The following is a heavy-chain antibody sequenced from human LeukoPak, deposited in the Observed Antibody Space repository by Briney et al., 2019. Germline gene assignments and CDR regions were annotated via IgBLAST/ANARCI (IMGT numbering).Heavy chain of an antibody. V-gene: IGHV3-48*04. D-gene: IGHD2-15*01. CDR2: ISSAGSTI. J-gene: IGHJ5*01. Sequence: PGGSLRLSCAASGFTFSTYSMNWVRQAPGKGLEWVSYISSAGSTINYADSVRGRFTISRDNAKNSLYLQMNSLRAEDTAVYYCARGAGWGYCSDAYCYENGHFDSWGQGTLVTVSS. CDR3: ARGAGWGYCSDAYCYENGHFDS. CDR1: GFTFSTYS.